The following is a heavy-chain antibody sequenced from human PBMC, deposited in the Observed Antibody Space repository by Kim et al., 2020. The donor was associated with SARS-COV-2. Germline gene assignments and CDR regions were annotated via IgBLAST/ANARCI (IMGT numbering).Heavy chain of an antibody. CDR2: IKSKTDGGTT. D-gene: IGHD5-18*01. V-gene: IGHV3-15*01. Sequence: GGSLRLSCAASGFTFSNAWMSWVRQAPGKGLEWVGRIKSKTDGGTTDYAAPVKGRFTISRDDSKNTLYLQMNSLKTEDTAVYYCTTGVDTAMVTGYYYGMDVWGQGTTVTVSS. CDR1: GFTFSNAW. CDR3: TTGVDTAMVTGYYYGMDV. J-gene: IGHJ6*02.